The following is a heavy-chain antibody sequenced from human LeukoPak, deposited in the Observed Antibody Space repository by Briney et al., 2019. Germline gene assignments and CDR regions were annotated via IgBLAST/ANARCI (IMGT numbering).Heavy chain of an antibody. CDR2: IYYSGST. CDR1: GGSISSYY. D-gene: IGHD3-16*01. J-gene: IGHJ4*02. V-gene: IGHV4-59*08. CDR3: ARWGMPTRRRYFDY. Sequence: SETLSLTCTVSGGSISSYYWSWIRQPPGKGLEWIGDIYYSGSTNYNPSLKSRVTISVDTSKNQFSLKVSCGTAAATAVYYCARWGMPTRRRYFDYWGQGTLVTVCS.